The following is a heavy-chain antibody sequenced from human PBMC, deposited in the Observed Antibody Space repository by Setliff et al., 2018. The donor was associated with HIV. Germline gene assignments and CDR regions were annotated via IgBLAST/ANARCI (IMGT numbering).Heavy chain of an antibody. CDR1: GYTFTGYF. CDR2: INPDSGDT. V-gene: IGHV1-2*02. J-gene: IGHJ3*02. CDR3: ATLDQDFHSSAFDTFDI. Sequence: GASVKVSCKTSGYTFTGYFMHWVRQAPRQGLEWMGWINPDSGDTTYAQKFQGRLTMTRDTSINTAYMELSRLRSDDTAVYYCATLDQDFHSSAFDTFDIWGQGTMVTVSS. D-gene: IGHD3-22*01.